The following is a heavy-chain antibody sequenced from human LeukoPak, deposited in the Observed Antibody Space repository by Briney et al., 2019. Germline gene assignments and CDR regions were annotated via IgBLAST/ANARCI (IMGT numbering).Heavy chain of an antibody. CDR3: AKEAIYNWNFSPHYYYMDV. V-gene: IGHV4-59*12. Sequence: SETLSLTCTVSGGSISSYYWSWIRQPPGKGLEWIGYIYYSGSTNYNPSLKSRVTISVDTSKNQFSLKLSSVTAADTAVYYCAKEAIYNWNFSPHYYYMDVWGKGTTVTVSS. D-gene: IGHD1-7*01. CDR2: IYYSGST. J-gene: IGHJ6*03. CDR1: GGSISSYY.